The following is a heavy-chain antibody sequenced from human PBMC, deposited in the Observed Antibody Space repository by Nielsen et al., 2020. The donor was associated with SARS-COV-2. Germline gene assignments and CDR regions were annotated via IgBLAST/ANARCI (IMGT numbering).Heavy chain of an antibody. Sequence: GESLKISCAASGFTFSSYAMSWVRQAPGKGLEWVSAISGSGGSTYYADSVKGRFTISRDNAKNSLYLQMNSLRAEDTAVYYCASLGSSSWSFDYWGQGTLVTVSS. CDR2: ISGSGGST. V-gene: IGHV3-23*01. CDR3: ASLGSSSWSFDY. D-gene: IGHD6-13*01. J-gene: IGHJ4*02. CDR1: GFTFSSYA.